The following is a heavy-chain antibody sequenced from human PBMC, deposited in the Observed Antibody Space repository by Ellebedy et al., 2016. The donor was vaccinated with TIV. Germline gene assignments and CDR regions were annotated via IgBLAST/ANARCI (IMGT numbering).Heavy chain of an antibody. CDR1: GFSVSDYT. V-gene: IGHV3-21*01. CDR3: ASGVLTTVTTGEDF. D-gene: IGHD4-17*01. CDR2: VRWGTSAI. J-gene: IGHJ4*02. Sequence: GGSLRLXXAVSGFSVSDYTVSWVRQAAGEGLEWISSVRWGTSAIFYADSVRGRFTISRDNARNTLYLQMNSLRAEDTAVYYCASGVLTTVTTGEDFWGQGTLVTVSS.